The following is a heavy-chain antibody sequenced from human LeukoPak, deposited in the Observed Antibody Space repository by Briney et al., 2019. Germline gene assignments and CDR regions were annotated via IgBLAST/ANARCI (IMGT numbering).Heavy chain of an antibody. Sequence: GESLKISCKGSGYSFTSYWIGWVRQMPGKGLEWMGIIYPGDSDTRYSPSFQGQVTISADKSISTAYLQWSSLKASDTAMYYCARASPITMTSPDAFDIWGQGTMVTVSS. CDR3: ARASPITMTSPDAFDI. V-gene: IGHV5-51*01. CDR1: GYSFTSYW. D-gene: IGHD3-22*01. CDR2: IYPGDSDT. J-gene: IGHJ3*02.